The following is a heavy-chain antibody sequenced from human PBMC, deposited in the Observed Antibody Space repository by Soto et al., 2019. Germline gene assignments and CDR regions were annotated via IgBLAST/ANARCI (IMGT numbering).Heavy chain of an antibody. CDR1: GEYISSGGYY. Sequence: QVQLQESGPGLVKPSQTLSLTCNVSGEYISSGGYYWSWIRHHPRKGLEWIGYIYDSESAYYNPSLKSRVTISMDTSKNHFAMRLSSVTDADTAVYYCARASSSSSAADYWGQGTLVTVSS. J-gene: IGHJ4*02. CDR3: ARASSSSSAADY. CDR2: IYDSESA. D-gene: IGHD6-6*01. V-gene: IGHV4-31*03.